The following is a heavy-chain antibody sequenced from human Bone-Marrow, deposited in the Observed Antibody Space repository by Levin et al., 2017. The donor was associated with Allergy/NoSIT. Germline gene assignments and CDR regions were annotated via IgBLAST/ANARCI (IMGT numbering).Heavy chain of an antibody. Sequence: GGSLRLSCAASGFTFNSYALSWVRQAPGKGLEWVSAISGSGSSTYYADSVKGRFTISRDNSKTKLYLQMNSLRAEDTAVYYCARGAGWVAGAVALIWGQGTLVTVSS. CDR2: ISGSGSST. CDR1: GFTFNSYA. D-gene: IGHD6-19*01. V-gene: IGHV3-23*01. J-gene: IGHJ4*02. CDR3: ARGAGWVAGAVALI.